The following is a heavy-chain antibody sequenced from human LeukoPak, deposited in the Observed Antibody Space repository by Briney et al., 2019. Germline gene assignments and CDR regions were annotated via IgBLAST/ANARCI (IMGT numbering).Heavy chain of an antibody. Sequence: SETLSLTCTVSGDSPSSYYWSWIRQPPGKGLEWIAYIHYNGRTNYNPSPKSRAIISVATSKNQLSLKLTSVAAATTTLYYFTRHSKYGSGGFQDSFDYWGQGTLVTVSS. D-gene: IGHD3-10*01. V-gene: IGHV4-59*08. CDR3: TRHSKYGSGGFQDSFDY. CDR2: IHYNGRT. J-gene: IGHJ4*02. CDR1: GDSPSSYY.